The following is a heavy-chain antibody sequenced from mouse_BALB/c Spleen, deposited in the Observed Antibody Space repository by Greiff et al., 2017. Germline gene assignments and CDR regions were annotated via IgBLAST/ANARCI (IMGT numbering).Heavy chain of an antibody. J-gene: IGHJ3*01. CDR2: INPSTGYT. CDR3: ARNYYRSPWFAD. V-gene: IGHV1-7*01. D-gene: IGHD2-14*01. CDR1: GYTFTSYW. Sequence: QVQLQQSGAELAKPGASVKMSCKASGYTFTSYWMHWVKQRPGQGLEWIGYINPSTGYTEYNQKFKDKATLTADKSSSTAYMQLSSLTSEDSAVYYCARNYYRSPWFADWGQGTLVTVSA.